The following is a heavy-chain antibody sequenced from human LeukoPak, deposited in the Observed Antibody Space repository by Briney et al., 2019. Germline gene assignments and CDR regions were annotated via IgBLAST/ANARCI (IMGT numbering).Heavy chain of an antibody. D-gene: IGHD2-2*01. CDR1: GFTFSSYS. Sequence: SGGSLRLSCAASGFTFSSYSMNWVRQAPGKGLEWVSSIGSSSTSIYYADSVKGRFTISRDNAENSLYLQMHNLRAEDTAVYYCAREGIQQDFDYWGQGTLVTVSS. CDR3: AREGIQQDFDY. J-gene: IGHJ4*02. V-gene: IGHV3-21*01. CDR2: IGSSSTSI.